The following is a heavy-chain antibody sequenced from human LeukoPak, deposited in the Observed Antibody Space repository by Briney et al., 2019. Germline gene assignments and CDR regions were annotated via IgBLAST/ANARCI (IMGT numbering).Heavy chain of an antibody. V-gene: IGHV1-69*02. CDR3: AGLYCSGGSCYSHWFDP. CDR1: GYTFTSYY. Sequence: SVKVSCKASGYTFTSYYMHWVRQAPGQGLEWMGRIIPILGIANYAQKFQGRVTITADKSTSTAYMELSSLRSEDTAVDYCAGLYCSGGSCYSHWFDPWGQGTLVTVSS. D-gene: IGHD2-15*01. J-gene: IGHJ5*02. CDR2: IIPILGIA.